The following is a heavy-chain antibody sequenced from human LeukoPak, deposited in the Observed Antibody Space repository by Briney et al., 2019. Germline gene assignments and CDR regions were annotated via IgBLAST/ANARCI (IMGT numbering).Heavy chain of an antibody. D-gene: IGHD6-13*01. CDR2: INPNSGGT. CDR3: ARIAIPGRHYFDP. CDR1: GYSFTDYS. Sequence: ASVKVSCKASGYSFTDYSMHWVRQAPGQGLEWMGWINPNSGGTDYAQEFRGRVTMTRDTSISTAYMELSRLRSDGTAVYYCARIAIPGRHYFDPWGQGTLVTVSS. J-gene: IGHJ5*01. V-gene: IGHV1-2*02.